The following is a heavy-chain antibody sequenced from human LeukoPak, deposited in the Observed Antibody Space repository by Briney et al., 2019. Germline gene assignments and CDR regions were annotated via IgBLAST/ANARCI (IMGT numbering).Heavy chain of an antibody. V-gene: IGHV3-21*01. Sequence: PGGSLRLSCAASGLTFSSYSMNWVRQAPGKGLEWVSSISTSSSYIHYADSVKGRFTISRDNAKNSLYLQMNSLRAEDTAVYYCAELGITMIGGVWGKGTTVTISS. CDR1: GLTFSSYS. D-gene: IGHD3-10*02. CDR2: ISTSSSYI. J-gene: IGHJ6*04. CDR3: AELGITMIGGV.